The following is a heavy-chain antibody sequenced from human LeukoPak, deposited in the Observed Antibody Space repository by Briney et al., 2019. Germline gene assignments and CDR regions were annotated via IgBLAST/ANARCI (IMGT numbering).Heavy chain of an antibody. V-gene: IGHV4-39*01. D-gene: IGHD6-19*01. CDR3: ARQGYSSGWDATDY. CDR1: GGSISSSSYY. J-gene: IGHJ4*02. CDR2: IYYSGST. Sequence: PSETLSLTCTVSGGSISSSSYYWGWTRQPPGKGLEWIGSIYYSGSTYYNPSLKSRVAISVDTSKSQFSLKLSSVTAADTAVYYCARQGYSSGWDATDYWGQGTLVTVSS.